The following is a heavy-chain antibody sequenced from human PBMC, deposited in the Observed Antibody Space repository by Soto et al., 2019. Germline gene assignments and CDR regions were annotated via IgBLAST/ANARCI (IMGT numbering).Heavy chain of an antibody. J-gene: IGHJ3*02. CDR3: ARPSIAAAGTDALDI. CDR1: GFTFSSYS. Sequence: GGSLRLSCAASGFTFSSYSMNWVRQAPGKGLEWVSSISSSSSCIYYADSVKGRFTISRDNAKNSLYLQMNSLRAEDTAVYYCARPSIAAAGTDALDIWGQGTMVTVSS. CDR2: ISSSSSCI. V-gene: IGHV3-21*01. D-gene: IGHD6-13*01.